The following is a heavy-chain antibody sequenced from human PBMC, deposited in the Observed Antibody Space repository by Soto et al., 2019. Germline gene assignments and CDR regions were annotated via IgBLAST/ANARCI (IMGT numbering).Heavy chain of an antibody. CDR2: ISYDGSNK. Sequence: QVQLVESGGGVVQPGRSLRLSCAASGFTFSSYAMHWVRQAPGKGLEWVAVISYDGSNKYYADSVKGRFTISRDNSKNTLYLQMNSLRAEDTAVYYCARDRMEMATMEWIDYWGQGTLVTVSS. J-gene: IGHJ4*02. V-gene: IGHV3-30-3*01. CDR1: GFTFSSYA. CDR3: ARDRMEMATMEWIDY. D-gene: IGHD5-12*01.